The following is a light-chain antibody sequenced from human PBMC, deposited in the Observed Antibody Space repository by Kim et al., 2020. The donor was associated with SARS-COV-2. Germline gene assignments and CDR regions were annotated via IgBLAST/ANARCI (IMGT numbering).Light chain of an antibody. CDR1: QGISRW. Sequence: DIQMTQSPSFVSASVGDRVTVTCRASQGISRWLGWYQQKPGKAPKLLIYSASTLVTAVPSRFSGSGSGTDFTLTINSLQPEDFATYYCQQANSIPVTFGGGTKLEIK. J-gene: IGKJ4*02. V-gene: IGKV1-12*01. CDR3: QQANSIPVT. CDR2: SAS.